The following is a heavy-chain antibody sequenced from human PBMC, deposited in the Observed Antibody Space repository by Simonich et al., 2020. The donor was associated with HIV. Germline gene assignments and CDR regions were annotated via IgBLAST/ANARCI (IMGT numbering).Heavy chain of an antibody. CDR1: GGSFSGYY. J-gene: IGHJ4*02. CDR2: INHSCST. D-gene: IGHD4-17*01. V-gene: IGHV4-34*01. Sequence: QVQLQQWGAGLLKPSETLSLTCAVYGGSFSGYYWSWIRQPPGKGLEWIGEINHSCSTNYNPSRKSRVTISVDTSKNQFSLKLSSVTAADTAVYYCARRHPTTVTTPYFDYWGQGTLVTVSS. CDR3: ARRHPTTVTTPYFDY.